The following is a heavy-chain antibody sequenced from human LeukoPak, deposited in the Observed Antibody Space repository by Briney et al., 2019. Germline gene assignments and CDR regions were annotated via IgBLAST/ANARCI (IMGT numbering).Heavy chain of an antibody. Sequence: GGSLRLSCAASGFTVSSNHLTWVRQAPGKGLEWVSVVYSGDSTYYADSVKGRFIISRDNSKNTVYLQMNSLRVEDTAVYYCAIIVGVPGYFDYWGQGTLVTVSS. CDR1: GFTVSSNH. J-gene: IGHJ4*02. CDR3: AIIVGVPGYFDY. V-gene: IGHV3-53*01. CDR2: VYSGDST. D-gene: IGHD1-14*01.